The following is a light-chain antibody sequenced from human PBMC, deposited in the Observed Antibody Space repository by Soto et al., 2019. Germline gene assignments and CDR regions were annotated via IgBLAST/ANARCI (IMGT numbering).Light chain of an antibody. J-gene: IGLJ3*02. CDR3: CSYAGGSTLV. V-gene: IGLV2-23*01. Sequence: QSVLAQPASVSGSPGQSITISCTGTSSDLGTYNLVSWYQQHPGKAPKLTIYEATKRPSGVSDRFSGSKSGNTASLTISGLKAEDEAYYYCCSYAGGSTLVFGGGTKLTVL. CDR1: SSDLGTYNL. CDR2: EAT.